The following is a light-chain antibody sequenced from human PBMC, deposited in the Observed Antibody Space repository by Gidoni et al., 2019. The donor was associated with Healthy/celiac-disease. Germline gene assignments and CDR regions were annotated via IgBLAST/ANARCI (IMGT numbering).Light chain of an antibody. J-gene: IGKJ4*01. CDR1: QSISSY. V-gene: IGKV1-39*01. CDR2: AAS. Sequence: DIQMTQSPSSLSASVGDRVTSTCRASQSISSYLNWYQQKPGKAPKLLIYAASSLQSGVPSRFSGSGSWTDFTLTISSLQPEDFATYYGQQSYSTSPLTFGGGTKVEIK. CDR3: QQSYSTSPLT.